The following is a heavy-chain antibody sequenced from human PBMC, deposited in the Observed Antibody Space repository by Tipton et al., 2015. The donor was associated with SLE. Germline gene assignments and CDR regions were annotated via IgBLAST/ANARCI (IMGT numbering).Heavy chain of an antibody. CDR3: ARYGDYAQFMDV. CDR2: IKQDGSEK. D-gene: IGHD4-17*01. CDR1: GGSISSYY. Sequence: GSLRLSCTVSGGSISSYYWNWIRQPPGKGLEWVANIKQDGSEKYYVDSVKGRFTISRDNAKNSLYLQMNSLRAEDTAVYYCARYGDYAQFMDVWGKGTTVTVSS. J-gene: IGHJ6*03. V-gene: IGHV3-7*01.